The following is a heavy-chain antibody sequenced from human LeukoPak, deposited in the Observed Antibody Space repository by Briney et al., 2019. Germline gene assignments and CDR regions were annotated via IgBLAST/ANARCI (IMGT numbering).Heavy chain of an antibody. Sequence: PSETLSLTCTVSGYSISSHYYWGWIRQPPGKGLEWIGSIYHSGSTYYNPSLKSRVTISLDTSKNQFSLKLISVTAADTAVYYCARDIAAAGSFDYWGQGTLVTVSS. V-gene: IGHV4-38-2*02. CDR1: GYSISSHYY. CDR2: IYHSGST. CDR3: ARDIAAAGSFDY. J-gene: IGHJ4*02. D-gene: IGHD6-13*01.